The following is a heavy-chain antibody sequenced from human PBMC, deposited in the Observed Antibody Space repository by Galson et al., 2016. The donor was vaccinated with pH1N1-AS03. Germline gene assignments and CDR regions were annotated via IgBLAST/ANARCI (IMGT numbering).Heavy chain of an antibody. J-gene: IGHJ4*02. V-gene: IGHV1-69*06. CDR3: ARDNYSDTGAFYGHFDF. CDR2: FIPIFGTA. D-gene: IGHD3-22*01. Sequence: SVKVSCKASEGTFSNFGISWVRQAPGQGLGWMGGFIPIFGTANVAQKFKGRVTITADNLELSSLRADDTAVYYCARDNYSDTGAFYGHFDFWGQGTLPVVSS. CDR1: EGTFSNFG.